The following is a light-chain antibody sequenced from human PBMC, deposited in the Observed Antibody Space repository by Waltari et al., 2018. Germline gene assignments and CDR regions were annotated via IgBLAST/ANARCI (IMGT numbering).Light chain of an antibody. V-gene: IGLV2-14*01. CDR2: DVS. J-gene: IGLJ3*02. Sequence: QSALTQPASVSGSPGHSITISCTGTSSDGGGYNYVSWYQQHPGKAPKLMIYDVSKRPSGVSNRFSGSKSGNTASLTISGLQAEDEADYYCSSYTSSSTYWVFGGGTKLTVL. CDR1: SSDGGGYNY. CDR3: SSYTSSSTYWV.